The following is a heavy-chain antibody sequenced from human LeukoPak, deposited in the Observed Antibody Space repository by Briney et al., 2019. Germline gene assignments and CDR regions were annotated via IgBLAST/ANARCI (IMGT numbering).Heavy chain of an antibody. CDR2: INHSGST. V-gene: IGHV4-34*01. CDR1: GGSFSGYY. CDR3: ARPYYDYVWGWNYFDY. J-gene: IGHJ4*02. D-gene: IGHD3-16*01. Sequence: SETLSLTCAVYGGSFSGYYWSWIRQPPGKGLEWIGEINHSGSTYYNPSLKSRVTISVDTSKNQFSLKLSSVTAADTAVYYCARPYYDYVWGWNYFDYWGQGTLVTVSS.